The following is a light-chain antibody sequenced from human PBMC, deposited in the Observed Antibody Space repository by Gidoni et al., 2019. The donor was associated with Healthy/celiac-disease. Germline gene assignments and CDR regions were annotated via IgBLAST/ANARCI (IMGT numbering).Light chain of an antibody. CDR3: QQYGSSQWT. CDR1: QSVSSSY. CDR2: GAS. Sequence: IVLTQSQGTLSLSPGERATLSCRASQSVSSSYLAWYQQKPGQAPRRLIYGASSRATGIPDRFSGSGSGTDFTLTISRLEPEDFAVYYCQQYGSSQWTFGQGTKVEIK. V-gene: IGKV3-20*01. J-gene: IGKJ1*01.